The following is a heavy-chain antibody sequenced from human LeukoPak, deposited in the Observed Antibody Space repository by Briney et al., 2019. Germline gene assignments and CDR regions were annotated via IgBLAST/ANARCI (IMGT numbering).Heavy chain of an antibody. Sequence: ASVKVSCKVSGYTLSELSIHWVRQTPGKGLEWMGGFDPEDGETIYAQKFQGRVTMTEDTSTDTAYMELSGLRSEDTAVYYCATREGYSSSWYALDYWGQGTLVTVSS. CDR1: GYTLSELS. CDR2: FDPEDGET. J-gene: IGHJ4*02. V-gene: IGHV1-24*01. CDR3: ATREGYSSSWYALDY. D-gene: IGHD6-13*01.